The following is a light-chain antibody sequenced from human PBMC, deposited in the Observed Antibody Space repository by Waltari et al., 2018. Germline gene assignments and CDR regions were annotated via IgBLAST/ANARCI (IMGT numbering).Light chain of an antibody. Sequence: QSALTQPASVSGSPGQSITISCTGTRSDVGGYTYVSWYQQHPGKAPKLMIYEVSNRPSGVSNRFSGSKSGNTASLTISGLQAEDEADYYCSSYTSSLYVFGTGTKVTVL. V-gene: IGLV2-14*01. CDR3: SSYTSSLYV. CDR1: RSDVGGYTY. J-gene: IGLJ1*01. CDR2: EVS.